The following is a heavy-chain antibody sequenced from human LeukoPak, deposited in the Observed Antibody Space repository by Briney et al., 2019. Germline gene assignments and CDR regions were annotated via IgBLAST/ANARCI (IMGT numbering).Heavy chain of an antibody. J-gene: IGHJ4*02. V-gene: IGHV3-21*01. Sequence: NPGGSLRLSCAASGFTFSSCGCNWVPQAPGKGLGGVSSIGPTGTDRYYAYSVRGRFTISRDNAKNSMYLQMDSLRDEDTAVYYCATETIGRHYDYWGQGTLLTVPS. D-gene: IGHD1-14*01. CDR1: GFTFSSCG. CDR2: IGPTGTDR. CDR3: ATETIGRHYDY.